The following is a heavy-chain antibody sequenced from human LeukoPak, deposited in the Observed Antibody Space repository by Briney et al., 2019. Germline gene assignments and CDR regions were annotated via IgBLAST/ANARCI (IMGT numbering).Heavy chain of an antibody. CDR3: ARDLSIRGINYYYYMDV. J-gene: IGHJ6*03. V-gene: IGHV4-61*02. Sequence: SETLSLTCTVSGGSISSGSYYWNWIRQPAGKGLEWIGRIYTSGSTNYNPSLKSRVTMSVDTSKNQFSLKLSSVTAADTAVYYCARDLSIRGINYYYYMDVWGKGTTVTISS. CDR2: IYTSGST. CDR1: GGSISSGSYY. D-gene: IGHD3-10*01.